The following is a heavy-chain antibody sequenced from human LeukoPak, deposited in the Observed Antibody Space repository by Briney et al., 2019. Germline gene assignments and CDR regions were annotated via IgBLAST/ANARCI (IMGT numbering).Heavy chain of an antibody. CDR2: IYNSGST. V-gene: IGHV4-39*01. CDR3: ASQHYYYGLDV. Sequence: SETLSLTCTVSGGSISSSTYYWGWIRQPPGKGLEWIGGIYNSGSTYYNPSLKSRVTISVDTSKNQFSLKLNSVTTADTAVYYCASQHYYYGLDVWGQGTTVTVSS. J-gene: IGHJ6*02. CDR1: GGSISSSTYY.